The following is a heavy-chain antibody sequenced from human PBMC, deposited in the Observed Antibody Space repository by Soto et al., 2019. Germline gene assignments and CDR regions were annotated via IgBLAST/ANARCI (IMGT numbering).Heavy chain of an antibody. V-gene: IGHV3-48*02. CDR1: GFTFSSYS. D-gene: IGHD2-2*01. J-gene: IGHJ6*02. CDR3: ARDRYCSSFDGVYCDYYYGMDV. CDR2: ISSSSSTI. Sequence: PGGSLRLSCAASGFTFSSYSMNWVRQAPGKGLEWVSYISSSSSTIYYADSVKGRFTISRDNAKNSLYLQMNSLRDEDTAVYYCARDRYCSSFDGVYCDYYYGMDVWGQGTTVTVSS.